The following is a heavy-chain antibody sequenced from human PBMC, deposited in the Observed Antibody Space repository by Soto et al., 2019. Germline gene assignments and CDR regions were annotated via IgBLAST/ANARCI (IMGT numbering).Heavy chain of an antibody. CDR2: ISVYNGNK. D-gene: IGHD3-10*01. V-gene: IGHV1-18*01. CDR3: AGGAIALSRGVKVDFYGMDA. J-gene: IGHJ6*01. CDR1: GYTFNNYG. Sequence: QLVQSGGEVKEPGASVQVSCKASGYTFNNYGITWVRQAPGQGLEWLGWISVYNGNKNYAKKVQGRVSMTADPSTSTAHMERRSVHSLAPAAYFCAGGAIALSRGVKVDFYGMDAGGQGTRVTVSS.